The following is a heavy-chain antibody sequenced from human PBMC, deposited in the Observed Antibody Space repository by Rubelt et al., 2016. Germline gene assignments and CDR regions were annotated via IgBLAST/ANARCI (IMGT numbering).Heavy chain of an antibody. CDR3: ARGFRQPSVVLVDY. D-gene: IGHD2-8*01. J-gene: IGHJ4*02. CDR2: ISAYNGNT. V-gene: IGHV1-18*01. Sequence: QVQLVQSGAEVKKPGASVKVSCKASGYTFTSYGIGWVRQAPGQGLEWMGWISAYNGNTNVGQELQARGTMTTDTSTSTAYMELRGLRSDDTAVYYCARGFRQPSVVLVDYWGQGTLVTVSS. CDR1: GYTFTSYG.